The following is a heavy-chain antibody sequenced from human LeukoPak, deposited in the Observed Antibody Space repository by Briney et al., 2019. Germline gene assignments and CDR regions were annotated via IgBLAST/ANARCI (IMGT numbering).Heavy chain of an antibody. V-gene: IGHV4-34*01. CDR2: INHSGST. CDR1: GGSFSGYY. D-gene: IGHD3-22*01. Sequence: SETLSLTCAVYGGSFSGYYWSWIRQPPGKGLEWIGEINHSGSTNYNPSLKSRVTISVDTSKNQFSLKLSSVTAADTAVYYCATSNYYDSSGFPRNFDYWGQGTLVTVSS. J-gene: IGHJ4*02. CDR3: ATSNYYDSSGFPRNFDY.